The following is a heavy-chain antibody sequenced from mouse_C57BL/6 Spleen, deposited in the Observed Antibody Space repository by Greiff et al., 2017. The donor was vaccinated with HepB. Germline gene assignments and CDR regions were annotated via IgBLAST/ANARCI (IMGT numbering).Heavy chain of an antibody. CDR1: GYTFTSYW. D-gene: IGHD2-1*01. CDR2: IDPSDSYT. J-gene: IGHJ4*01. Sequence: QVQLQQPGAELVRPGTSVKLSCKASGYTFTSYWMHWVKQRPGQGLEWIGVIDPSDSYTNYNQKFKGKATLTVDTSSSTAYMQLSSLTSEDSAVYYCEGVEGVYYGNAGAMDYWGQGTSVTVSS. CDR3: EGVEGVYYGNAGAMDY. V-gene: IGHV1-59*01.